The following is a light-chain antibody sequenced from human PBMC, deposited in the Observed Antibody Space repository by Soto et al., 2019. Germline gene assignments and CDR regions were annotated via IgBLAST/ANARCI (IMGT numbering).Light chain of an antibody. Sequence: EIVLTQSPGTLSLSPGERATLSCRTSQSVSSSYLAWYQQKPGQAPRLLIYGASARATGIPDRFSGSGSGTDFTLTISRLEPEDFAVYYCQHYTTSQWTFGQGTKVE. CDR2: GAS. CDR1: QSVSSSY. J-gene: IGKJ1*01. V-gene: IGKV3-20*01. CDR3: QHYTTSQWT.